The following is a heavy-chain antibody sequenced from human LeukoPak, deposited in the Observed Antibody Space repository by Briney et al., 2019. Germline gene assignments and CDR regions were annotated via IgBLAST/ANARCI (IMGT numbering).Heavy chain of an antibody. CDR1: GFTFSSYG. CDR2: IRCDGSNK. D-gene: IGHD6-13*01. J-gene: IGHJ4*02. CDR3: AKDRFIAAAGPTFDY. Sequence: GGSLRLSCAASGFTFSSYGMHWARQAPGKGLEWVAFIRCDGSNKYYADSVKGRFTISRDNSKNTLYLQMNSLRAEDTAVYYCAKDRFIAAAGPTFDYWGQGTLVTVSS. V-gene: IGHV3-30*02.